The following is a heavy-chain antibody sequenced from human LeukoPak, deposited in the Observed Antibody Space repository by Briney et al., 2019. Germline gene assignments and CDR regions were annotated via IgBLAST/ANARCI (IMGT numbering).Heavy chain of an antibody. CDR1: GFTFSSYS. CDR2: ISSSSSYI. CDR3: ASYDGDPQTH. Sequence: EGSLRLSCAASGFTFSSYSMNWVRQAPGKGLEWVSSISSSSSYIYYADSVKGRFTISRDNAKNSLYLQMNSLRAEDTAVYYCASYDGDPQTHWGQGTLVTVSS. J-gene: IGHJ4*02. D-gene: IGHD4-17*01. V-gene: IGHV3-21*01.